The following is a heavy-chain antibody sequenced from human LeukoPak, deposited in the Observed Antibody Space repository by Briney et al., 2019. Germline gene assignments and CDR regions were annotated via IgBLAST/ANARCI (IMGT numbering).Heavy chain of an antibody. J-gene: IGHJ4*02. CDR3: ARAATTLEDY. CDR1: GFIFSSYG. V-gene: IGHV3-33*01. Sequence: GGSLRLSCAASGFIFSSYGMHWVRQAPGKGLEWVARIWHDGSNDDYADSVKGRFTISRDNAKNSLYLQMNSLRAEDTAVYYCARAATTLEDYWGQGTLVTVSS. D-gene: IGHD2-15*01. CDR2: IWHDGSND.